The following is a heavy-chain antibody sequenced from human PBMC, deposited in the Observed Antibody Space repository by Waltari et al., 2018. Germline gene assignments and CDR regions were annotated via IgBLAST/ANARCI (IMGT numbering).Heavy chain of an antibody. CDR1: GGSISSSSYY. CDR2: IYYSGST. Sequence: QLQLQESGPGLVKPSETLSLTCTVSGGSISSSSYYWGWIRQPPGKGLEWIGSIYYSGSTYYNPSLKSRVTISVDTSKNQFSLKLSSVTAADTAVYYCARLRLVAATNYYYGMDVWDQGTTVTVSS. J-gene: IGHJ6*02. D-gene: IGHD2-15*01. CDR3: ARLRLVAATNYYYGMDV. V-gene: IGHV4-39*01.